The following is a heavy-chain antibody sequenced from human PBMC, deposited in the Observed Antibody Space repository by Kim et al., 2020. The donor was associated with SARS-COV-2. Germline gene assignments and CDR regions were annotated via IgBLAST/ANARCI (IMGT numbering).Heavy chain of an antibody. D-gene: IGHD3-3*01. CDR2: ISYDGSNK. CDR3: ARGPLRFLEWLLSSFDY. Sequence: GGSLRLSCAASGFTFSSYAMHWVRQAPGKGLEWVAVISYDGSNKYYADSVKGRFTISRDNSKNTLYLQMNSLRAEDTAVYYCARGPLRFLEWLLSSFDYWGQGTLVTVSS. CDR1: GFTFSSYA. J-gene: IGHJ4*02. V-gene: IGHV3-30*04.